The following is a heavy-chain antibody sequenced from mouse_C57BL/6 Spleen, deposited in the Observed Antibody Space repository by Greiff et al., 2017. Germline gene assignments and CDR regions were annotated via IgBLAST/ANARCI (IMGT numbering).Heavy chain of an antibody. CDR1: GYTFTSYR. Sequence: QVQLQQPGAELVKPGASVKMSCKASGYTFTSYRITWVKQRPGQGLEWIGDIYPGSGSTNYNEKFKSKATLTVDTSSSTAYLQLSSLTSEDSAVYYCARVRDSYYAMDYWGQGTSVTVSS. CDR3: ARVRDSYYAMDY. CDR2: IYPGSGST. J-gene: IGHJ4*01. V-gene: IGHV1-55*01.